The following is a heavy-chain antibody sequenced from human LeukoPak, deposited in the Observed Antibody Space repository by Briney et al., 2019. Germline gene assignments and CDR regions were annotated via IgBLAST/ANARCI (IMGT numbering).Heavy chain of an antibody. V-gene: IGHV4-38-2*01. D-gene: IGHD1-7*01. CDR1: GYSISSGYY. CDR3: ARRITGTTTWYFDL. CDR2: IYHSGST. J-gene: IGHJ2*01. Sequence: PSETLSLTCAVSGYSISSGYYWGWIRQPPGKALEWIGSIYHSGSTYYNPSLKSRVTISVDTSKNQFSLKLSSVTAADTAVYYCARRITGTTTWYFDLWGRGTLVTVSS.